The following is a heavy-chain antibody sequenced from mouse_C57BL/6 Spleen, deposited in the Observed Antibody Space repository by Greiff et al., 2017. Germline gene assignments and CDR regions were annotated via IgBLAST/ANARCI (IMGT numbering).Heavy chain of an antibody. CDR1: GFTFSDYG. Sequence: EVKLVESGGGLVKPGGSLKLSCAASGFTFSDYGMHWVRQAPEKGLEWVAYISSGSSTIYYADTVKGRFTISRDTAKNTLFLQMTSLRSEDTAMYYCASGGYYLFDYWGQGTTLTVSS. CDR2: ISSGSSTI. D-gene: IGHD2-3*01. CDR3: ASGGYYLFDY. J-gene: IGHJ2*01. V-gene: IGHV5-17*01.